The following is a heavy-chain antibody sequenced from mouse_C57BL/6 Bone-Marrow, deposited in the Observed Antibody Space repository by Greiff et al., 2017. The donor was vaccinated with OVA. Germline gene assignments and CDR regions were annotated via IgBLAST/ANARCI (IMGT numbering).Heavy chain of an antibody. CDR1: GFNIKDDY. Sequence: DVKLQESGAELVRPGASVKLSCTASGFNIKDDYMHWVKQRPEQGLEWIGWIDPENGDTEYASKFQGKATITADTSSNTAYLQLSSLTAEDTAVYYSTDTNYYAMDYWGQGTSVTVSS. CDR2: IDPENGDT. CDR3: TDTNYYAMDY. V-gene: IGHV14-4*01. D-gene: IGHD5-1-1*01. J-gene: IGHJ4*01.